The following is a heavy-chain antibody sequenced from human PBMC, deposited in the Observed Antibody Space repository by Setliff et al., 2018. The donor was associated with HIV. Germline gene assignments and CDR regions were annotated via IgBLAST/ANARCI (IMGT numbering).Heavy chain of an antibody. D-gene: IGHD4-17*01. Sequence: SETLSLTCTVSDGSITTDNYFWGWIRQPPGKGLEWIGSIYYTGNTYSNSSLKSRVSMSVDTSKKQISLRLHSVTAADTAVYYCARHSRTAVPTIDYWGQGTLVTVSS. CDR3: ARHSRTAVPTIDY. J-gene: IGHJ4*02. CDR1: DGSITTDNYF. V-gene: IGHV4-39*01. CDR2: IYYTGNT.